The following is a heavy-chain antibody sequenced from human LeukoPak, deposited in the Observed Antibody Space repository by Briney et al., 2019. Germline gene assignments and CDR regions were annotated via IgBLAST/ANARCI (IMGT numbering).Heavy chain of an antibody. CDR3: ARSRTTVTKDALDY. CDR1: GFTFSTYS. Sequence: GGSLRLSCAASGFTFSTYSMNWVRQAPGKGLECVSSISSGSTYLYYADLVKGRFTISRDNAKNSLYLHMNSLGAEDTAVYFCARSRTTVTKDALDYWGQGTLVTVSS. J-gene: IGHJ4*02. D-gene: IGHD4-17*01. CDR2: ISSGSTYL. V-gene: IGHV3-21*01.